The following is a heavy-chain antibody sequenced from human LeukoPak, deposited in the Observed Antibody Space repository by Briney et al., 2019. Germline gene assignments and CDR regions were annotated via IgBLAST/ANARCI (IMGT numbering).Heavy chain of an antibody. CDR3: ARAAVAGNNFDY. D-gene: IGHD6-19*01. V-gene: IGHV4-30-4*02. J-gene: IGHJ4*02. Sequence: PSETLSLTCTVSGDYINSGDYFWSWIRQPPGKGLEWIGYIYYSGSTYSNPSLKSRVTISVDTSKNQFSLKLSSVTAADTAVYYCARAAVAGNNFDYWGQGTLVTVSS. CDR2: IYYSGST. CDR1: GDYINSGDYF.